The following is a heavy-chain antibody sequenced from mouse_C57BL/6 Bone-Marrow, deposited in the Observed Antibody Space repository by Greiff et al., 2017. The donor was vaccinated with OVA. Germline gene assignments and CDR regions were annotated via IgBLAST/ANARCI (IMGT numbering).Heavy chain of an antibody. CDR1: GFTFSSYA. Sequence: EVQLVESGGGLVKPGGSLKLSCAASGFTFSSYAMSWVRQTPEQRLEWVATISDGGSYTYYPDNVKGRFTSSRDNAKNNLYLQMSHLKSEDTAIYYCARKGYYVDYWGQGTTLTVSS. V-gene: IGHV5-4*01. CDR3: ARKGYYVDY. CDR2: ISDGGSYT. J-gene: IGHJ2*01.